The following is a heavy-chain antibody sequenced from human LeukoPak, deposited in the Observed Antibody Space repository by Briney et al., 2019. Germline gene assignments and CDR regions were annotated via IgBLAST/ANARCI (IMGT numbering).Heavy chain of an antibody. D-gene: IGHD3-10*01. CDR3: ARGGSYGSGSYYNFDY. V-gene: IGHV3-66*01. CDR1: GLTVSSNY. Sequence: GGSLRLSCAASGLTVSSNYMSWVRQAPGKGLEWVSVIYSGGSTYYADSVKGRFTLSRDNSKNTLYLQMNSLRAEDTAVYYCARGGSYGSGSYYNFDYWGQGTLVTVSS. CDR2: IYSGGST. J-gene: IGHJ4*02.